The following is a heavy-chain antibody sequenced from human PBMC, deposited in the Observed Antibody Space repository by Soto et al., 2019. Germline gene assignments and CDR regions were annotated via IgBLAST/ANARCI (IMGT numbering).Heavy chain of an antibody. CDR3: ARGYYYGSGRPTPGGMDV. Sequence: QVHLVQSGAEVKKPGASVKVPCKASGYTFTNYDINWVRQAPGQGLEWMGWISTYTGNTNYAQKLQGRVTMTTDTSTSTAYMELRSLRSDDTAVYYCARGYYYGSGRPTPGGMDVWGQGTTVTVSS. J-gene: IGHJ6*02. CDR2: ISTYTGNT. V-gene: IGHV1-18*01. D-gene: IGHD3-10*01. CDR1: GYTFTNYD.